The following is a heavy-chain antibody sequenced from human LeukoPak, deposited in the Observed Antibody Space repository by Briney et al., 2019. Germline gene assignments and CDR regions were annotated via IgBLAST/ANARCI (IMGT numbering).Heavy chain of an antibody. J-gene: IGHJ4*02. D-gene: IGHD2-15*01. CDR2: ISAYNGNT. Sequence: GASVKVSCKASGYTFTSYGISWVRQAPGQGLEWMGWISAYNGNTNYAQKLQGRVTMTTDTSTSTAHMELRSLRSDDTAVYYCAREDIVVVVAAPDYWGQGTLVTVSS. CDR1: GYTFTSYG. CDR3: AREDIVVVVAAPDY. V-gene: IGHV1-18*01.